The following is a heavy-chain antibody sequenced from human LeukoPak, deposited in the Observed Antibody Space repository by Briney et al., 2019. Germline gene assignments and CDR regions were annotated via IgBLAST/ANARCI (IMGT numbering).Heavy chain of an antibody. V-gene: IGHV3-53*04. J-gene: IGHJ4*02. CDR1: GFTVSSNY. CDR2: IYSGGST. CDR3: ARIVVVAATVAYFDY. Sequence: GGSLRLSCAASGFTVSSNYMSWVRQAPGKGLEWVSVIYSGGSTYYADSVKGRFTISRHNSKNTLYLQMNSLRAEDTAVYYCARIVVVAATVAYFDYWGQGTLVTVSS. D-gene: IGHD2-15*01.